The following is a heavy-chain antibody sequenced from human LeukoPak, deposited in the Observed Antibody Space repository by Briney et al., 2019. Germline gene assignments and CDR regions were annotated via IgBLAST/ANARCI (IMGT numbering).Heavy chain of an antibody. J-gene: IGHJ4*02. Sequence: GGSLRLSCAASGFTFSRFAMSWVRQAPGKGLEWVSSISGSGESTYYADYVKGRFTVSRDNSKNTVNLQLNSLRAEDTAVYYCAKDAIGQYRPYYFDCWGQGTLVTVSS. CDR2: ISGSGEST. D-gene: IGHD3-16*02. V-gene: IGHV3-23*01. CDR1: GFTFSRFA. CDR3: AKDAIGQYRPYYFDC.